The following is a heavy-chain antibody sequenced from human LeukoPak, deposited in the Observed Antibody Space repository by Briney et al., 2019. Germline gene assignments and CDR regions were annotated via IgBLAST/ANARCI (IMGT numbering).Heavy chain of an antibody. CDR2: INPNSGDT. CDR1: GYTFTANF. CDR3: ARLYSQELDLLLLIGYYDY. D-gene: IGHD2-15*01. Sequence: EASVKVSCKTSGYTFTANFMHWVRQAPGQGLEWMGWINPNSGDTNSAHKFQGRVTMTRDTSISTAYMELSGLTSDDTAIYYCARLYSQELDLLLLIGYYDYWGQGTLVTVSS. V-gene: IGHV1-2*07. J-gene: IGHJ4*02.